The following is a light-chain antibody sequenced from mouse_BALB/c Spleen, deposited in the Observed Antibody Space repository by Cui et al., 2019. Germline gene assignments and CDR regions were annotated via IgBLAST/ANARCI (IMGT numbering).Light chain of an antibody. CDR1: SSGSY. CDR2: STS. CDR3: HQWSSYPWT. Sequence: QIVLTQSPARMSASLGEEITLTCSASSSGSYMHWYQQKSGTSPKLLIYSTSNLASGVPSRFSGSGSGTFYSLTISSVEAEDAADYYCHQWSSYPWTFGGGTKLEIK. V-gene: IGKV4-80*01. J-gene: IGKJ1*01.